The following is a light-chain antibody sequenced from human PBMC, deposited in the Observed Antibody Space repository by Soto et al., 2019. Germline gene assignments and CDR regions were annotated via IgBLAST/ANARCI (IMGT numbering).Light chain of an antibody. CDR2: DVT. Sequence: QSALTQPPSASGSPGPSVTISCTGTSSDVGTHGYVSWYQQHAGKAPKLMIYDVTKRPSGVPDRFAGSKSANTASLTVSGLQAEDEDDYYCMCYAGGNNWVFGGGTKVTVL. V-gene: IGLV2-8*01. CDR1: SSDVGTHGY. CDR3: MCYAGGNNWV. J-gene: IGLJ3*02.